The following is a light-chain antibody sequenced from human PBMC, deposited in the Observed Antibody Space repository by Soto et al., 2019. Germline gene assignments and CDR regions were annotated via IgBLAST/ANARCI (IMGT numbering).Light chain of an antibody. CDR3: QQYCTTPWT. Sequence: DIVMTQSPDSLAVSLGERATINCKSSQSVFDSSKNKNFLAWYQQKPGQPPKLLIYWASARESGVPDRFSGSESGTDFTLNISSLQAEDVAVYYCQQYCTTPWTFGQGTKVDVK. CDR2: WAS. V-gene: IGKV4-1*01. CDR1: QSVFDSSKNKNF. J-gene: IGKJ1*01.